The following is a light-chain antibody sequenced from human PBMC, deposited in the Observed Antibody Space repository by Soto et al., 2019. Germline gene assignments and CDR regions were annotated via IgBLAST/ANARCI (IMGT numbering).Light chain of an antibody. CDR2: RAS. CDR1: QSISNW. CDR3: QQFDSFSCT. V-gene: IGKV1-5*01. J-gene: IGKJ1*01. Sequence: DIQMTQSPSTLSASVGDRVTITCRASQSISNWLAWYQQKPGKAPKLLIYRASSLETGVPSRFSGSGSGTAFTLTITGLQPDDFATYYCQQFDSFSCTFGQGTKLEIK.